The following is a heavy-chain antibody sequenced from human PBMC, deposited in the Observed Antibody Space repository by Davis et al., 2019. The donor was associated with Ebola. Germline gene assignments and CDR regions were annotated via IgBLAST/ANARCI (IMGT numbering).Heavy chain of an antibody. D-gene: IGHD3-10*01. CDR1: GFSFGGYA. J-gene: IGHJ4*02. CDR3: ARDRGILRLVGDYYFDY. Sequence: PGGSLRLSCVGSGFSFGGYAMTWARQALGKGLEWVSAISGSGATTYYADSVKGRFTISRDNSKNTLYLQMNSLRPEDSAVYYCARDRGILRLVGDYYFDYWGQGTLVTVSS. V-gene: IGHV3-23*01. CDR2: ISGSGATT.